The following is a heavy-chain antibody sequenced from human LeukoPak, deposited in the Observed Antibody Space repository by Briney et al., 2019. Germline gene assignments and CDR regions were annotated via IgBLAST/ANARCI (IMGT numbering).Heavy chain of an antibody. CDR3: ARDRYGVRGKNYYYYGMDV. V-gene: IGHV3-33*01. Sequence: GRSLRLSCAASGFTFSSYGMPWVRHAPGKGLEWVAVIWCDGSNKYYADPVKGRFTISRDNSKNTLYLQMNSLRAEDTAVYYCARDRYGVRGKNYYYYGMDVWGQGTTVTVSS. J-gene: IGHJ6*02. D-gene: IGHD3-10*01. CDR2: IWCDGSNK. CDR1: GFTFSSYG.